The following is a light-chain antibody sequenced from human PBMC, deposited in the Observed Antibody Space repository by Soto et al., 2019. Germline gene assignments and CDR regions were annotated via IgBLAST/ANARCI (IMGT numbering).Light chain of an antibody. CDR2: AAS. V-gene: IGKV1-39*01. CDR1: QSISSY. J-gene: IGKJ2*01. Sequence: DLQMTQSPSSLSASVGDRVTITCRASQSISSYLNWYQQKPGKAPKLLIYAASSLQSGVPSRFSGSGSGTDFPLTISSLQPEDFATYHCQQSYSTPPLFGQGTKLEIK. CDR3: QQSYSTPPL.